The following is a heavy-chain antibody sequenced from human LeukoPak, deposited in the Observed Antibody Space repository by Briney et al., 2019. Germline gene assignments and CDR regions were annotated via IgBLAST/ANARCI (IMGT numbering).Heavy chain of an antibody. D-gene: IGHD2-15*01. J-gene: IGHJ4*02. CDR1: GFTFSSYG. CDR3: ARGRGYCSGGSCYSDY. CDR2: INHSGST. Sequence: PGGSLRLSCAASGFTFSSYGMSWIRQPPGKGLEWIGEINHSGSTNYNPSLKSRVTISVDTSKNQFSLKLSSVTAADTAVYYCARGRGYCSGGSCYSDYWGQGTLVTVSS. V-gene: IGHV4-34*01.